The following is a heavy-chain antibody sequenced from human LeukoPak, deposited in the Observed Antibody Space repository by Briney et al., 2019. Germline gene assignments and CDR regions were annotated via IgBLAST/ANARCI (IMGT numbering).Heavy chain of an antibody. D-gene: IGHD3-10*02. Sequence: GGSLRLSCAASGFTFSSYEMNWVTQAPGKGREWGSYISSSGSTIYYADPVRGPCTISRDNAKNSLYLQMNSLKAEDTAVYYCAELGVTMIGGVWGKGTTVTISS. CDR1: GFTFSSYE. V-gene: IGHV3-48*03. J-gene: IGHJ6*04. CDR3: AELGVTMIGGV. CDR2: ISSSGSTI.